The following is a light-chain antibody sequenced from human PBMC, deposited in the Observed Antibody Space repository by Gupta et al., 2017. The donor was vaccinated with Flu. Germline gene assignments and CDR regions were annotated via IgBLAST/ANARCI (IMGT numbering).Light chain of an antibody. CDR2: DVN. CDR3: CSYAGSYSYV. V-gene: IGLV2-11*03. J-gene: IGLJ1*01. Sequence: CTGTSSDVGGYKYVSWYQQHPGKAPKLMIYDVNKRPSGVPDRFSGSKSANTASLTISGLQAEDEADYYCCSYAGSYSYVFGTGTKVSVL. CDR1: SSDVGGYKY.